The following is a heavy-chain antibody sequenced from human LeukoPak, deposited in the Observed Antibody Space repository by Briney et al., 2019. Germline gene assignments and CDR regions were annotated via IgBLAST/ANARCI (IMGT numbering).Heavy chain of an antibody. CDR3: AKDRTGYYDSSPDFDY. CDR1: GFTFSSYG. D-gene: IGHD3-22*01. J-gene: IGHJ4*02. V-gene: IGHV3-23*01. CDR2: ISGSGVSR. Sequence: GGSLRLSCAASGFTFSSYGMHWVRQAPGKGLEWVSTISGSGVSRDYADSVKGRFTISRDNSKNTLYLQMNSLRAEDTALYYCAKDRTGYYDSSPDFDYWGQGTLVTVSS.